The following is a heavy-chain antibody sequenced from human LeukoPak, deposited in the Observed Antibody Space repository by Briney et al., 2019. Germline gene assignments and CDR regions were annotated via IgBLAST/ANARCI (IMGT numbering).Heavy chain of an antibody. CDR3: ARGDWVA. J-gene: IGHJ4*02. D-gene: IGHD3-9*01. CDR2: ININTGNP. Sequence: ASVKVSCKASGYTSSGSDMNWVRQAPGQGLEWMGWININTGNPTYVQHFTGRFVFSLDTSVSTAYLQISSLKAEDTAVYYCARGDWVAWGQGTLVTVSS. V-gene: IGHV7-4-1*02. CDR1: GYTSSGSD.